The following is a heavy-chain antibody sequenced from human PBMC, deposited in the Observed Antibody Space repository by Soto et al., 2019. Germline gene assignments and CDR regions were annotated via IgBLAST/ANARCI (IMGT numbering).Heavy chain of an antibody. Sequence: SETLSLTCTVSGGSISSYYWSWIRQPPGKGLEWIGYIHYSGSTKYNPSLKSRVTISVDTSKNQFSLKLSSVTASDTAVYYCARQDSSSWYWVYGMDVWGQGTMVTVSS. CDR3: ARQDSSSWYWVYGMDV. D-gene: IGHD6-13*01. V-gene: IGHV4-59*08. CDR2: IHYSGST. CDR1: GGSISSYY. J-gene: IGHJ6*02.